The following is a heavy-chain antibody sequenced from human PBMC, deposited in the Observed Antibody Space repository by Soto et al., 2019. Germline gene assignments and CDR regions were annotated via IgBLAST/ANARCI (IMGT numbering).Heavy chain of an antibody. CDR1: GGSISSGGYY. CDR2: IYYSGST. CDR3: ARVRIRPENWFDP. V-gene: IGHV4-31*03. D-gene: IGHD2-15*01. Sequence: PSETLSLTCTVSGGSISSGGYYWSWIRQHPGKGLEWIGYIYYSGSTYYNPSLKSRVTISVDTSKNQFSLKMSSVTAADTAVYYCARVRIRPENWFDPWGQGTLVTVSS. J-gene: IGHJ5*02.